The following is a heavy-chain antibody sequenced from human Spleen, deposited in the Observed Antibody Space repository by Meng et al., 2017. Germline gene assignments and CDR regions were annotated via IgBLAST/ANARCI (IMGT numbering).Heavy chain of an antibody. V-gene: IGHV3-15*01. D-gene: IGHD1-26*01. CDR2: IKSNTDGGTG. Sequence: VQLVESGGGLVQPGGSRRRCCAASGFSFHNAWMRWVRQAPGKGLEWVGRIKSNTDGGTGEYAALVTGRLIILRDYSKSTLYLQMSVLRTDDTGVYYCTWDDKAVSDYWGQGTLVTVSS. CDR3: TWDDKAVSDY. J-gene: IGHJ4*02. CDR1: GFSFHNAW.